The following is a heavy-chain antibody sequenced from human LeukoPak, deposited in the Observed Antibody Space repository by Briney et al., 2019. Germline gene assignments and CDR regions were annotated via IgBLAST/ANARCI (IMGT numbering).Heavy chain of an antibody. CDR1: GESISGFY. J-gene: IGHJ5*02. V-gene: IGHV4-59*01. D-gene: IGHD5-12*01. CDR2: IYYSGST. Sequence: SETLSLTCTVSGESISGFYWTWIRQPPGKGLEWIGYIYYSGSTNYNPSLKSRVTISVDTSKNQFSLKLSSVTAADTAVYFCAKEQRGYSGYAVGSWFDPWGQGTLVTVSS. CDR3: AKEQRGYSGYAVGSWFDP.